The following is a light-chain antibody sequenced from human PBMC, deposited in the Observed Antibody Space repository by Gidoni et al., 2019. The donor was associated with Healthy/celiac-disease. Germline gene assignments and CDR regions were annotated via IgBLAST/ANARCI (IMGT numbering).Light chain of an antibody. CDR2: DVS. V-gene: IGLV2-14*01. CDR3: SSYTSSSPLV. J-gene: IGLJ1*01. Sequence: QSALTQPASVSLSPGQSITISCTGTSSDVGGYNYVSWYQQHPGKAPKLMIYDVSNRPSGVSNRFSGSKSGNTASLTISGLQAEDEADYYCSSYTSSSPLVFGTGTKITVL. CDR1: SSDVGGYNY.